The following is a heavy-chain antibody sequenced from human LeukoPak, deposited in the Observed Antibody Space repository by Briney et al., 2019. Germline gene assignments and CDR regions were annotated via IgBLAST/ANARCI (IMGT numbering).Heavy chain of an antibody. CDR3: ARDASYCSGGSCYPGGYDY. CDR1: GGSVSSGSYY. V-gene: IGHV4-31*03. J-gene: IGHJ4*02. CDR2: IYYSGRT. D-gene: IGHD2-15*01. Sequence: SQTLSLTCTVSGGSVSSGSYYGSWIRQHPGKGLEWIGYIYYSGRTYYNPSLKSRVTISVDTSKNQFSLRLTSVTAADTAVYYCARDASYCSGGSCYPGGYDYWGQGTLVTVSS.